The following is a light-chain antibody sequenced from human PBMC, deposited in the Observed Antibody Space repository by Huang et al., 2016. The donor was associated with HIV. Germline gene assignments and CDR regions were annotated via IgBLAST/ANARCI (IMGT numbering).Light chain of an antibody. V-gene: IGKV1-5*03. CDR2: EAS. CDR1: QSIGTW. CDR3: QHYNSFPWT. Sequence: DIQMTQSSAALSASVGDRVTITCRASQSIGTWLAWYQQKPGKAPNLLIYEASTLESGVPSRFSGGGSGTEFTLTINSLQPDDFATYYCQHYNSFPWTFGQGTKVEIK. J-gene: IGKJ1*01.